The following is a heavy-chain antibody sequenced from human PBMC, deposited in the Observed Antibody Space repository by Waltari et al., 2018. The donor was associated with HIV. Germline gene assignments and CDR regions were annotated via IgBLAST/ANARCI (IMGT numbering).Heavy chain of an antibody. CDR1: GFTFSGYG. CDR3: AKEYGDYVLSYGMDV. V-gene: IGHV3-30*02. CDR2: IRYDGSKK. J-gene: IGHJ6*02. D-gene: IGHD4-17*01. Sequence: QVQLVESGGGVVQPGGSLRLSCAASGFTFSGYGMHWVRQAPGKGLEWVAFIRYDGSKKYYADSVKGRLTISRDNSKNTLYLQMNSLRPEDTAVYYCAKEYGDYVLSYGMDVWGQGTTVTVSS.